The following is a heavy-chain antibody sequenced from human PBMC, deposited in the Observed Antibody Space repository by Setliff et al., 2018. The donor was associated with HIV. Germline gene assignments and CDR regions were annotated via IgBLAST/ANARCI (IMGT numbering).Heavy chain of an antibody. Sequence: GESLKISCKGSGTSFTTYWIGWVRQMPGKGLEWMGIIYPDDSDTRYNTSFQGQVTISADKSINTAYLQWSSLGASDTAMYYCARHLRETYYYGSGSPGVAFDIWGQGTMVTVSS. V-gene: IGHV5-51*01. CDR1: GTSFTTYW. J-gene: IGHJ3*02. D-gene: IGHD3-10*01. CDR2: IYPDDSDT. CDR3: ARHLRETYYYGSGSPGVAFDI.